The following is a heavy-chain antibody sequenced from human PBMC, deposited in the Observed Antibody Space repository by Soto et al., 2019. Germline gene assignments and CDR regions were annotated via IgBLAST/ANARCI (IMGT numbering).Heavy chain of an antibody. CDR1: KFTFSFYW. J-gene: IGHJ5*02. CDR3: SSDTFGLRDT. V-gene: IGHV3-74*01. Sequence: EVQLVESGGGLVQPGGSLTLSCAASKFTFSFYWMHWVRQTPGKGLVWVSRINPDGTITNYADSVEGRFAISRDTAMGTLYLQMNSLSAEDTAIYYCSSDTFGLRDTWGQGTLVTVSS. D-gene: IGHD3-3*01. CDR2: INPDGTIT.